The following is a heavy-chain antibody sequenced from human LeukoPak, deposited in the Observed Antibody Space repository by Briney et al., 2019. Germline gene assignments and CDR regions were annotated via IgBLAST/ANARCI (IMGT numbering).Heavy chain of an antibody. CDR1: GGPISSHY. Sequence: PSETLSLTCTVSGGPISSHYWSWIRQPPGKGLEWIGYIYYSGSTNYNPSLKSRVTISVDTSKNQFSLKLSSVTAADTAVYYCARGRYDSSGYYFDYWGQGTLVTVSS. V-gene: IGHV4-59*11. J-gene: IGHJ4*02. CDR2: IYYSGST. D-gene: IGHD3-22*01. CDR3: ARGRYDSSGYYFDY.